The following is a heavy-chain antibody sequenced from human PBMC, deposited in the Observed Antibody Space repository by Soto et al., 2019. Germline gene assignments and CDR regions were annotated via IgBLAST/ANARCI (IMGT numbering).Heavy chain of an antibody. V-gene: IGHV1-3*01. J-gene: IGHJ6*02. Sequence: ASVKVSCKASGYTFSTYAIHWVRQAPGQSLEWMGWLNGGTGQTRYSQRFQGRVTITRDTSASTAYMEVSSLRPEDTAVYYCARGKGMEENYYYYGMDIWGQGTTVTVSS. CDR1: GYTFSTYA. CDR3: ARGKGMEENYYYYGMDI. CDR2: LNGGTGQT. D-gene: IGHD1-1*01.